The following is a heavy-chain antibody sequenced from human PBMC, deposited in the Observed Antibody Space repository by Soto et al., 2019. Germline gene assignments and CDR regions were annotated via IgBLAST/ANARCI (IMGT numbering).Heavy chain of an antibody. V-gene: IGHV3-23*01. CDR3: AYSSGYQDFDY. CDR2: ISGSGGST. J-gene: IGHJ4*02. Sequence: EVQLLESEGGLVQPGGSLRLSCAASGFTISSYAMSWVRQAPGKGLEWVSAISGSGGSTYYADSVKGRFTISRDNSKNTLYLQMNSLRAEDTAVYYCAYSSGYQDFDYWGQGTLVTVSS. CDR1: GFTISSYA. D-gene: IGHD3-22*01.